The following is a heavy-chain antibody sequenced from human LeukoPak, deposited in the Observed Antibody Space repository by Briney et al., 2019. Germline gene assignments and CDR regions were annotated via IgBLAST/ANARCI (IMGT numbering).Heavy chain of an antibody. V-gene: IGHV3-23*01. D-gene: IGHD4-17*01. Sequence: PGGSLRLSCAASGFTFSSYAMSWVRQAPGKGLEWVSAISGSGGSTYYADSVKGRFTISRDNSKNTLYLQMNSLRAEDTAVYYCAKDYGDYRHYWYFDLWGRGTLVTVSS. CDR1: GFTFSSYA. CDR3: AKDYGDYRHYWYFDL. CDR2: ISGSGGST. J-gene: IGHJ2*01.